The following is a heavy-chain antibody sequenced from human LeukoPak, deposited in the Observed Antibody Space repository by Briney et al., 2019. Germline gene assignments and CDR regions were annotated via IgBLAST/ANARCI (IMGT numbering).Heavy chain of an antibody. CDR1: GYSISSGYY. CDR2: IYHSGST. D-gene: IGHD3-10*01. Sequence: SETLSLTCTVSGYSISSGYYWGWIRQPPGKGLEWIGSIYHSGSTYYNPSLKSRVTISVDTSKNQFSLKLSSVTAADPAVYYWGRDPYGSGSYFAWGQGTLVTVSS. V-gene: IGHV4-38-2*02. CDR3: GRDPYGSGSYFA. J-gene: IGHJ5*02.